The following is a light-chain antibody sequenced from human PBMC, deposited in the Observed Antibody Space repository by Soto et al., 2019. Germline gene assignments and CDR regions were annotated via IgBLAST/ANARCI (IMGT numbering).Light chain of an antibody. CDR1: QSISNW. CDR3: QQYNSPYT. J-gene: IGKJ2*01. CDR2: DAS. V-gene: IGKV1-5*01. Sequence: DIQMTQSPSTLSASVGARVTITCRASQSISNWLAWYQQKPGKAPKLLIYDASSLESGVPSRFSGSASGTEFTLTISSLQPDDFATYYCQQYNSPYTFGQGTKLEIK.